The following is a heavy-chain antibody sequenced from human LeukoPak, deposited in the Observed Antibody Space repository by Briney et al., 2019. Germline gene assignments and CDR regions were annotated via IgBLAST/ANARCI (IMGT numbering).Heavy chain of an antibody. CDR1: GGSISSYY. J-gene: IGHJ4*02. Sequence: SETLSLTCSVSGGSISSYYWSWIRQPPGKGLEWIVNIYYSGTTNYNPSPKSRVTISVHTSKNQFSLKLNSVTAADTAVYYCARGVTSDYWGQGTLVTVSS. CDR3: ARGVTSDY. CDR2: IYYSGTT. V-gene: IGHV4-59*01. D-gene: IGHD5-18*01.